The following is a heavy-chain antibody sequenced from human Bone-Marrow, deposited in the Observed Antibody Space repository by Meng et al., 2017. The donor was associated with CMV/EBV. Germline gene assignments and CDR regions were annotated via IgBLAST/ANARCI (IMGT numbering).Heavy chain of an antibody. CDR1: GYTFTGCY. CDR3: ARRDLTTGKYGMDV. D-gene: IGHD1-14*01. CDR2: INPNSGGT. J-gene: IGHJ6*02. V-gene: IGHV1-2*02. Sequence: ASVKVSCKASGYTFTGCYLHWVRQAPGQGLQWMGWINPNSGGTNYAQKFQGRVTMTRDTSISTAYMELSRLRSDDTAVYYCARRDLTTGKYGMDVWGQGTTVTVAS.